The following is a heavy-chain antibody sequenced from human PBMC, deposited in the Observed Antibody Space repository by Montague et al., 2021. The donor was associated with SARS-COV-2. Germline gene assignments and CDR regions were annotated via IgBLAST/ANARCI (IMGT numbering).Heavy chain of an antibody. V-gene: IGHV4-34*09. CDR1: GGSFSGYY. CDR3: ARVVTIFGVGDTFDY. CDR2: INHSGST. J-gene: IGHJ4*02. D-gene: IGHD3-3*01. Sequence: TLSLTCTVYGGSFSGYYWSWIRQPPGKGLEWIGEINHSGSTNYNPSLRSRVTISVDTSKNQFSLKLSSVTAADTAVYYCARVVTIFGVGDTFDYWGQGTLVTVSS.